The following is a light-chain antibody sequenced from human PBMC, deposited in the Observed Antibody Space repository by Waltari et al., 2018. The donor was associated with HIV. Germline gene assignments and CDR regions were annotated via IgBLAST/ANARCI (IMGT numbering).Light chain of an antibody. CDR2: VAS. CDR3: QKYDSAPLT. Sequence: MTQPPSSLSASENDRVTITCRARQDINNFLAWYLHKPGKLPKLLIYVASALEPGVPSRFSGSKSGTEFTLTISALQPEDVGTFYCQKYDSAPLTFGGGTKVEIQ. V-gene: IGKV1-27*01. CDR1: QDINNF. J-gene: IGKJ4*01.